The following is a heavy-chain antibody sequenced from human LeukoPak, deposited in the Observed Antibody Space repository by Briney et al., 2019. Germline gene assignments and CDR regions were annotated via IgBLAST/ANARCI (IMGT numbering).Heavy chain of an antibody. Sequence: ASVKVSCKASGYTFTSYGISWVRQAPGQGLEWMGWISAYNGNTNYAQKLQGRVTMTTDTSTSTAYMELRSLRSDDTAVYYCAGWHSSKYYYYMDVWGKGTTVTVSS. V-gene: IGHV1-18*01. J-gene: IGHJ6*03. CDR1: GYTFTSYG. CDR3: AGWHSSKYYYYMDV. CDR2: ISAYNGNT. D-gene: IGHD6-19*01.